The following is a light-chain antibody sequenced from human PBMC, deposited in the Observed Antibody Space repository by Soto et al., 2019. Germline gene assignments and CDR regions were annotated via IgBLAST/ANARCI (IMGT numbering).Light chain of an antibody. J-gene: IGKJ1*01. Sequence: DIQITQSPSSLSAAVGDRVTITCRASQSISTYLNWYEQKPGKAPNLLIYASYTLESGVPSRFSGSGSGTDFTLTISSLQPEDFATYYCQQSYSTTQTFGQGTKV. CDR1: QSISTY. CDR3: QQSYSTTQT. V-gene: IGKV1-39*01. CDR2: ASY.